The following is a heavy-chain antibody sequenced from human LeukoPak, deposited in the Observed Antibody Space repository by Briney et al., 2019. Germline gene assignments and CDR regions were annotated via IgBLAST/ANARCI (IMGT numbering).Heavy chain of an antibody. Sequence: SETLSLTCTVSGGSISSYYWSWIRQPAGKGLEWTGRIYTSGSTNYNPSLKSRVTMSVDTSKNQFSLKLSSVTAADTAVYYCARDSYYYDSSGYYLDYWGQGTLVTVSS. V-gene: IGHV4-4*07. D-gene: IGHD3-22*01. CDR2: IYTSGST. CDR1: GGSISSYY. CDR3: ARDSYYYDSSGYYLDY. J-gene: IGHJ4*02.